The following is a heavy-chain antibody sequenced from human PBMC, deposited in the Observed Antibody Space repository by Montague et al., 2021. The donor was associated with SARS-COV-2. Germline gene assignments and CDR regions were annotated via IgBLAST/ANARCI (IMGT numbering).Heavy chain of an antibody. CDR2: IASGGRST. J-gene: IGHJ4*02. CDR1: GFTFNNYV. CDR3: AKDPVPVAGRYFDY. Sequence: SLRLSCAASGFTFNNYVMNWVRQAPGKGLEWVSVIASGGRSTFYADSVKGRFTISRDNSKDTLYLQMYSLRPEDTAIYYCAKDPVPVAGRYFDYWGQGTLVTVSS. D-gene: IGHD6-19*01. V-gene: IGHV3-23*03.